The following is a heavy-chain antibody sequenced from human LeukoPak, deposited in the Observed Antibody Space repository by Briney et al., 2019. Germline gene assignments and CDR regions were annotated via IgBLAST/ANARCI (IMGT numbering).Heavy chain of an antibody. Sequence: SETLSLTCSVSGGSIRNLYWSWIRQPAGKGLEWIGEIYPTGSTTYNASLRSRLTMSVDTSKRQISLKLRSVTAADTALYYCARRYSSSSHEFDMWGQGTMVSISS. J-gene: IGHJ3*02. CDR3: ARRYSSSSHEFDM. D-gene: IGHD5-18*01. CDR2: IYPTGST. V-gene: IGHV4-4*07. CDR1: GGSIRNLY.